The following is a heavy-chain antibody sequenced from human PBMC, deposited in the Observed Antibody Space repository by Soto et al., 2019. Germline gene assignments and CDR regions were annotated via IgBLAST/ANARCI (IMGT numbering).Heavy chain of an antibody. J-gene: IGHJ4*02. CDR2: IYYSGST. CDR1: GGSISSYY. D-gene: IGHD1-26*01. CDR3: ARLGIIQGFDY. V-gene: IGHV4-59*01. Sequence: QVQLQESGPGLVKPSETLSLTCTVSGGSISSYYWSWIRQPPGKGLEWIGYIYYSGSTNYNPSLKSRVTISVDTSKNQFSLKLSSVTAADTAVYYCARLGIIQGFDYWGQGTLVTVSS.